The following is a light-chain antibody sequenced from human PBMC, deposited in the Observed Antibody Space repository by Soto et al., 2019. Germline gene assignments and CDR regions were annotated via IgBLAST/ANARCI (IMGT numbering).Light chain of an antibody. CDR2: GAS. CDR3: QQYNNWALT. CDR1: QSVSSN. V-gene: IGKV3-15*01. J-gene: IGKJ4*01. Sequence: EIVMTQSPATLSVSPGERATLSCRASQSVSSNLAWYQQKPGQAPRLLIYGASTRATGIPDRFSVSGSGTEFSLTISSLQSEDFAVEFCQQYNNWALTFGGGTKVEIK.